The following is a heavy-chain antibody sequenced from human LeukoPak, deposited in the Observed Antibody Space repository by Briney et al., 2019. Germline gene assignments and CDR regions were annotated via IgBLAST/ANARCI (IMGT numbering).Heavy chain of an antibody. CDR3: ARLYYDSSGYYQICYFDS. V-gene: IGHV4-39*01. CDR2: IYYSGST. Sequence: SETLSLTCTVSGVSVSSISYYWGWIRQPPGKGLEWIGGIYYSGSTYYNPALKSRVTISVDTSKNQFSLNLSSVTAADAAVYYCARLYYDSSGYYQICYFDSWGQGTLVTVYS. CDR1: GVSVSSISYY. J-gene: IGHJ4*02. D-gene: IGHD3-22*01.